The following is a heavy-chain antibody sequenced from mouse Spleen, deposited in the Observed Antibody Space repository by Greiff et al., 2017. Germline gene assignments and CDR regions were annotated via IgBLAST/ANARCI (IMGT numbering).Heavy chain of an antibody. CDR1: GFTFSSYG. Sequence: DVKLVESGGGLVQPGGSLKLSCAASGFTFSSYGMSWVRQTPDKRLELVATINSNGGSTYYPDSVKGRFTISRDNAKNTLYLQMSSLKSEDTAMYYCARDGGLREFFDYWGQGTTLTVSS. D-gene: IGHD2-4*01. J-gene: IGHJ2*01. CDR2: INSNGGST. V-gene: IGHV5-6-3*01. CDR3: ARDGGLREFFDY.